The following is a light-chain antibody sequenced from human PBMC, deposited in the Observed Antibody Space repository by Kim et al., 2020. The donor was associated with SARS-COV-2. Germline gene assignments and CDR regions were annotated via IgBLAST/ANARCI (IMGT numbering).Light chain of an antibody. CDR2: KAS. J-gene: IGKJ3*01. Sequence: ASVGDRVTITCRASQSISSWLAWYQQKPGKAPKLLIYKASSLESGVPSRFSGSGSGTEFTLTISSLQPDDFATYYCQQYNSYPFTFGPGTKVDIK. CDR1: QSISSW. CDR3: QQYNSYPFT. V-gene: IGKV1-5*03.